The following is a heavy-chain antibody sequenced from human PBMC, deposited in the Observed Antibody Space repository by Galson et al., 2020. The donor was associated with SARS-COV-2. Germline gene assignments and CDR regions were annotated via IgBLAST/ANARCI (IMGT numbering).Heavy chain of an antibody. Sequence: GGSLRLSCAASGFTLSDYWMSWVRQAPGKGLEWVAKIKEDGSETYHVDSVKGRLTISRDNGKNSVLLQMNSLRAEDTAVYYCVRGGGYAPDYWGQGTLVIVSS. V-gene: IGHV3-7*03. CDR3: VRGGGYAPDY. CDR1: GFTLSDYW. CDR2: IKEDGSET. D-gene: IGHD3-16*01. J-gene: IGHJ4*02.